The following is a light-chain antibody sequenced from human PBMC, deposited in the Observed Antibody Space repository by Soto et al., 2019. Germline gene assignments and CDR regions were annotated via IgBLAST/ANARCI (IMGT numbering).Light chain of an antibody. V-gene: IGLV2-14*01. J-gene: IGLJ1*01. CDR3: SSYTSSTTYV. CDR2: EVR. Sequence: QSVLTQPASVSGSPGPSITISCTGTSSDVGGYNYVSWYQQHPGKAPKIMIYEVRNRPSGVSNRFSGSKSGHTASLTISGLQGEDEADYYCSSYTSSTTYVFGTGTKVTVL. CDR1: SSDVGGYNY.